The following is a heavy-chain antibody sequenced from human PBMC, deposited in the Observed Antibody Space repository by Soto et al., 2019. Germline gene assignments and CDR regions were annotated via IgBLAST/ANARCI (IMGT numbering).Heavy chain of an antibody. V-gene: IGHV4-30-4*01. Sequence: SETLSLTCTVSGGSISSGDYYWSWIRQPPGKGLEWIGYIYYSGSTYYNPSLKSRVTISVDTSKNQISLKLSSVTAADTAVYYCARDYYDSSGYYPPNDAFDIWGQGTMVTVSS. CDR3: ARDYYDSSGYYPPNDAFDI. CDR2: IYYSGST. J-gene: IGHJ3*02. D-gene: IGHD3-22*01. CDR1: GGSISSGDYY.